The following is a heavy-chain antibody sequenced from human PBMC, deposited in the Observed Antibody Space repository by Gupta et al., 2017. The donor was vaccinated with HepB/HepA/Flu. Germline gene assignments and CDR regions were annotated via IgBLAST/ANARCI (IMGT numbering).Heavy chain of an antibody. J-gene: IGHJ4*02. CDR3: AKREGISTAHLDY. V-gene: IGHV3-23*01. CDR2: IDAAGGYA. D-gene: IGHD5-24*01. CDR1: GFSFSAYI. Sequence: EVQLLESGGGLVQTGGSLRLSCAASGFSFSAYIMSWVRQAPGKGLEWLSAIDAAGGYADYADSVRGRFTISRDNSKNTLYLHMNSLRVEDTAVYYCAKREGISTAHLDYWGLGTLVTVSS.